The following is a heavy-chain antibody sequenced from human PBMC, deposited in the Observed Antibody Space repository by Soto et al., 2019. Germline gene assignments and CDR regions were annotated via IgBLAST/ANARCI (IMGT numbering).Heavy chain of an antibody. J-gene: IGHJ4*02. V-gene: IGHV3-48*01. CDR3: ARDLVGGVGRNPVDY. CDR1: GFTFSSYV. CDR2: ISSSSSTI. D-gene: IGHD3-16*01. Sequence: EVQLVESGGGLVQPGGSLRLSCAASGFTFSSYVMNWVRQAPGKGLEWVAYISSSSSTIYYADSVKGRFTISRDNARNSLYLQMNSLTAEDTALYYCARDLVGGVGRNPVDYWGQGTLVTVSS.